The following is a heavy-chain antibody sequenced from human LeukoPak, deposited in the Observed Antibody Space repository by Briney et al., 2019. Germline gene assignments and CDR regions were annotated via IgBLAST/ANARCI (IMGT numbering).Heavy chain of an antibody. CDR1: GGTFSSYA. D-gene: IGHD3-22*01. J-gene: IGHJ4*02. Sequence: SVKVSCKASGGTFSSYAISWVRQAPGQGLEWMGGIIPICGTANYAQKFQGRVTITTDESTSTAYMELSSLRSEDTAVYYCARANYYDSSGYYWFDYWGQGTLVTVSS. CDR3: ARANYYDSSGYYWFDY. CDR2: IIPICGTA. V-gene: IGHV1-69*05.